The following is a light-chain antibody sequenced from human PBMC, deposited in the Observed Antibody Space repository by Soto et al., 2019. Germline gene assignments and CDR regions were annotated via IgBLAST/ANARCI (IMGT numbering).Light chain of an antibody. CDR2: KAS. CDR3: QQYNSNSPWT. V-gene: IGKV1-5*03. J-gene: IGKJ1*01. CDR1: QSISNW. Sequence: DIQMTQSPSTLSASVGDRVTITCRASQSISNWLAWYQQKPGKAPNLLIYKASTLESGVPSRFSGSGSGTEFTLTISSLQPDDFGIYYCQQYNSNSPWTFGQGTKVEIK.